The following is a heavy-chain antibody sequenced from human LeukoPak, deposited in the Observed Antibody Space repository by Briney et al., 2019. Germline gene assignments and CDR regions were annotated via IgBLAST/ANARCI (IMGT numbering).Heavy chain of an antibody. CDR2: INPSGVST. Sequence: ASVKVSCKASGGTFSSYAISWVRQVPGQGLEWMGIINPSGVSTSSAQKFRGRLTMTSDTSTSTVYMELSSLRFEDTAVYYCARGFVDVWGQGTTVTVSS. CDR1: GGTFSSYA. J-gene: IGHJ6*02. D-gene: IGHD3-3*01. V-gene: IGHV1-46*01. CDR3: ARGFVDV.